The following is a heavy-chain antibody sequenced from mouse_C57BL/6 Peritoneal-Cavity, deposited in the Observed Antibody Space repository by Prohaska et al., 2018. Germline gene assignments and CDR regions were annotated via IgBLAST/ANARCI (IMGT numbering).Heavy chain of an antibody. Sequence: QVQLQQPGAELVRPGSSVKLSCKASGYTFTSYWMDWVKQRPGQGLEWIGNIYPSYSETHYNQKFKDKATLTVDKSASTAYMQLSSLTSEDSAVYYCACNYDAMDYWGQGTSVTVSS. CDR1: GYTFTSYW. J-gene: IGHJ4*01. D-gene: IGHD2-1*01. CDR3: ACNYDAMDY. V-gene: IGHV1-61*01. CDR2: IYPSYSET.